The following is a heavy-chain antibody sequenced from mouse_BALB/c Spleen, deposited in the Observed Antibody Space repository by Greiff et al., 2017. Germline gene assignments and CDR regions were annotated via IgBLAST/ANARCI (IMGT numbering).Heavy chain of an antibody. CDR3: AREDYGRFAY. J-gene: IGHJ4*01. CDR1: GYAFTNYL. CDR2: INPGSGGT. V-gene: IGHV1-54*01. D-gene: IGHD2-4*01. Sequence: VQLQQSGAELVRPGTSVKVSCKASGYAFTNYLIEWVKQRPGQGLEWIGVINPGSGGTNYNEKFKGKATLTADKSSSTAYMQLSSLTSDDSAVYFCAREDYGRFAYWGQGTSVTVSS.